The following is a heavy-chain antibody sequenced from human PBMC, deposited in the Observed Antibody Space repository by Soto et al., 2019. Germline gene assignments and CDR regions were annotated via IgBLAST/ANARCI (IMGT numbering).Heavy chain of an antibody. V-gene: IGHV3-74*01. CDR3: ATVFDL. CDR1: GLTISNAW. Sequence: EVNLVESGGDLVQPGGSLRLSCAASGLTISNAWMHWVRQVPGKGLEWVSRIDHTGTATSYADSVKGRFTISRDDANNMLYLQMNSLRADDTAVYYCATVFDLWGQGTLVTVSS. CDR2: IDHTGTAT. J-gene: IGHJ4*02.